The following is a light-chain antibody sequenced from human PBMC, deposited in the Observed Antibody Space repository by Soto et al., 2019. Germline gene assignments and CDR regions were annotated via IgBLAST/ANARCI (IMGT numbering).Light chain of an antibody. V-gene: IGKV3-20*01. CDR1: QTISSSY. CDR3: QQYGSSPLWIT. CDR2: GAS. J-gene: IGKJ5*01. Sequence: EIVLTQSPGTLSLSPGERATLSCRASQTISSSYLAWYQQKPGQAPRLLIYGASSRATGIPDRFIGSGSGTDFTLTISRLEPEDFAVYYCQQYGSSPLWITFGQGTRLEIK.